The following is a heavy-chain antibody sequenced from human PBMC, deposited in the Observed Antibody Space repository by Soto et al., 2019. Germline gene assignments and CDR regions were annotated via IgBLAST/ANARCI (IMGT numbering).Heavy chain of an antibody. CDR2: INSDGSST. CDR1: GFTFSSYW. CDR3: ARVDGSSWYVSSYYYYGMDV. J-gene: IGHJ6*02. Sequence: HPGGSLRLSCAASGFTFSSYWMHWVRQAPGKGLVWVSRINSDGSSTSYADSVKGRFTISRDNAKNTLYLQMNSLRAEDTAVYYCARVDGSSWYVSSYYYYGMDVWGQGTTVTVSS. V-gene: IGHV3-74*01. D-gene: IGHD6-13*01.